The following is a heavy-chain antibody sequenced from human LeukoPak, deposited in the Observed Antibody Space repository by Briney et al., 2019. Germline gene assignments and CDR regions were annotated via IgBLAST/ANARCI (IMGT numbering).Heavy chain of an antibody. J-gene: IGHJ4*02. Sequence: GSLRLSCAASGFTFSSYGMHWVRQAPGKGLEWVAFIRYDGSNKYYADSVKGRFTISRDNSKNTLYLQMNSLRAEDTAVYYCAKDRTVGYYGSGSLYYFDYWGQGTLVTVSS. D-gene: IGHD3-10*01. CDR1: GFTFSSYG. CDR3: AKDRTVGYYGSGSLYYFDY. V-gene: IGHV3-30*02. CDR2: IRYDGSNK.